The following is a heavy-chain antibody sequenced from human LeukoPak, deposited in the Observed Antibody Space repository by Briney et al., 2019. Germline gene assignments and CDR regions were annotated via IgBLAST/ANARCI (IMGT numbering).Heavy chain of an antibody. D-gene: IGHD6-13*01. CDR2: IYHSGST. CDR3: ATIGPSIAAEGY. J-gene: IGHJ4*02. CDR1: GFSISSGYY. Sequence: SETLSLTCSVSGFSISSGYYWGWIRQPPGKGLEWIGSIYHSGSTYYNPSLKSRVTISVDTSKNQFSLKLSSMTAADTAVYYCATIGPSIAAEGYWGQGTLVTVSS. V-gene: IGHV4-38-2*02.